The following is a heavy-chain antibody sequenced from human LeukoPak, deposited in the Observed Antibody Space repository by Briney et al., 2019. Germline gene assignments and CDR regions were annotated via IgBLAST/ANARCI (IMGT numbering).Heavy chain of an antibody. CDR3: ARAYSSGWYLPYYFDY. Sequence: ASVKVSCKASGYTFTSYAMHWVRQAPGQRLEWMGWINAGNGNTKYSQKFQGRVTITRDTSASTAYVELSSLRSEDTAVYYCARAYSSGWYLPYYFDYWGQGTLVTVSS. D-gene: IGHD6-19*01. V-gene: IGHV1-3*01. J-gene: IGHJ4*02. CDR1: GYTFTSYA. CDR2: INAGNGNT.